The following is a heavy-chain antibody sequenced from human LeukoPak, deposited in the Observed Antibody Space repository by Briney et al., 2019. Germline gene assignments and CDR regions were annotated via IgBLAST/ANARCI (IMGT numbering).Heavy chain of an antibody. D-gene: IGHD6-6*01. J-gene: IGHJ4*02. CDR2: IIPILGIA. V-gene: IGHV1-69*04. CDR3: ARGGYSSSPYFDY. CDR1: GGTFSSYA. Sequence: GASVKVSCKASGGTFSSYAISWVRQAPGQGLEWMGRIIPILGIANYAQKFQGRVTITADKSTSTAYMELSSLRSEDTAVYYCARGGYSSSPYFDYWGQGTLVTVSS.